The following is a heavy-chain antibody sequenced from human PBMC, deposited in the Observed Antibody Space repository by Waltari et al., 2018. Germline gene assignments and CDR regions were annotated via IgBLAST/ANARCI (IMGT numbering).Heavy chain of an antibody. CDR2: IKTDGSNK. J-gene: IGHJ4*02. CDR3: ASNGSGSYYNL. Sequence: EVQLLESGGGLVKPGGSLRLSCAASEFTFRSSWMPWVRQAPGKGLVWISLIKTDGSNKIYADSVKGRFTISRDNANNTLYLQMNSLREEDTAIYYCASNGSGSYYNLWGQGTLVTVSS. V-gene: IGHV3-74*01. CDR1: EFTFRSSW. D-gene: IGHD3-10*01.